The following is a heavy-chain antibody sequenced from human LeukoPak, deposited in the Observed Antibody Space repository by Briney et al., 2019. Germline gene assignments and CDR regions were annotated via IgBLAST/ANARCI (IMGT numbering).Heavy chain of an antibody. Sequence: GGSLRLSCAASGFTFSSYEMNWVRQAPGKGLEWVANIKQDGSEKYYVDSVKGRFTISRDNAKNSLYLQMNSLRAEDTAVYYCARTPRWELLGGWFDYWGQGTLVTVSS. V-gene: IGHV3-7*01. CDR3: ARTPRWELLGGWFDY. D-gene: IGHD1-26*01. CDR1: GFTFSSYE. CDR2: IKQDGSEK. J-gene: IGHJ4*02.